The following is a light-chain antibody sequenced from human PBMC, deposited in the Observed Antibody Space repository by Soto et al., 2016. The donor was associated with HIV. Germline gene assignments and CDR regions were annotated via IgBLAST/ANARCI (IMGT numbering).Light chain of an antibody. V-gene: IGLV3-1*01. CDR3: QVWDIKDYI. CDR2: ENN. J-gene: IGLJ1*01. Sequence: SYELTQSLSVSVYPGQTASITCSGANLWDKYVFWYQQKPGQSPLLVIQENNRRPSGVPERFSGSNSWGTATLTITGTQAMDEADYYCQVWDIKDYIFGPGTKVTVL. CDR1: NLWDKY.